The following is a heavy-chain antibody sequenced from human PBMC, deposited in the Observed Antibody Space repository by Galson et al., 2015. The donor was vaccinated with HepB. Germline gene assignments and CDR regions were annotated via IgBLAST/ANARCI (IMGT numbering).Heavy chain of an antibody. CDR2: ISYDGSNK. CDR3: ARLGSVVY. V-gene: IGHV3-30-3*01. D-gene: IGHD2-15*01. Sequence: SLRLSCAASGFTFSSYAMHWVRQAPGKGLEWVAVISYDGSNKYYADSVKGRFTISRDNSKNTLYLQMNSLRAEDTAVYYCARLGSVVYWGQGTLVTVSS. J-gene: IGHJ4*02. CDR1: GFTFSSYA.